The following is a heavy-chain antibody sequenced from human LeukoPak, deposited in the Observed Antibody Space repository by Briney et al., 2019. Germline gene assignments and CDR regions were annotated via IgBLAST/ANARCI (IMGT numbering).Heavy chain of an antibody. CDR2: IYTSGST. Sequence: PSETLSLTCTVSGGSINSYYWSWIRQPAGKGLEWIGRIYTSGSTNYNPSLKSRVTISVDTSKNQFSLKLSSVTAADTAVYYCARGWLQYHNAFDIWGQGTMVTVSS. J-gene: IGHJ3*02. CDR3: ARGWLQYHNAFDI. V-gene: IGHV4-4*07. CDR1: GGSINSYY. D-gene: IGHD5-24*01.